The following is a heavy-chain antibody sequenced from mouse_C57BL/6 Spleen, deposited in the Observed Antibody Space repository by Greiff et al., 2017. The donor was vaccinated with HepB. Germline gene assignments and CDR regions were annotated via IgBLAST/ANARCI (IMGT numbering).Heavy chain of an antibody. CDR3: ARMGYYGSSLFAY. Sequence: VQLQQSGPELVKPGASVKIPCKASGYTFTDYNMDWVKQSHGKSLEWIGDINPNNGGTIYNQKFKGKATLTVDKSSSTDYMELRSLTSEDTAVYYCARMGYYGSSLFAYWGQGTLVTVSA. V-gene: IGHV1-18*01. CDR2: INPNNGGT. CDR1: GYTFTDYN. J-gene: IGHJ3*01. D-gene: IGHD1-1*01.